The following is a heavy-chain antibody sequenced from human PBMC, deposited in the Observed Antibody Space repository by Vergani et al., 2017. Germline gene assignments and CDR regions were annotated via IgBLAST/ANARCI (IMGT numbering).Heavy chain of an antibody. Sequence: QVQLVQSGAEVKKPGASVKVSCKASGYTFTSYYMPWVRQAPGQGLEWMGIINPSGGSTSYAQKFQGRVTMTRDTSTSTVYMELSSLRSEDTAVYYCARDRQEKDAFDIWGQGTMVTVSS. V-gene: IGHV1-46*01. CDR2: INPSGGST. CDR3: ARDRQEKDAFDI. CDR1: GYTFTSYY. J-gene: IGHJ3*02.